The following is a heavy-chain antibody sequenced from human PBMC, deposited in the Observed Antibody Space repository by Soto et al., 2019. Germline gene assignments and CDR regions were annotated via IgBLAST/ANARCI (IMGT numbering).Heavy chain of an antibody. CDR1: GGSIGGAGYS. Sequence: SETLSLTCAVSGGSIGGAGYSWSWIRQPPGGGLDWIGYIYESGTILYNPSLKTRLTISLNWSDKQFSLTLNSVTAADTAVYYCARAQFYSGSGNYHNLMFDPCGQRTQVTVSS. CDR3: ARAQFYSGSGNYHNLMFDP. J-gene: IGHJ5*02. D-gene: IGHD3-10*01. CDR2: IYESGTI. V-gene: IGHV4-30-2*01.